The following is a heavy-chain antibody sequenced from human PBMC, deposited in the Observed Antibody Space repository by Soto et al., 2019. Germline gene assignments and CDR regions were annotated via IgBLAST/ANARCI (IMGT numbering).Heavy chain of an antibody. Sequence: SVKVSCKASGGTFSSYTISWVRQAPGQGLEWMGRIIPILGIANYAQKFQGRVTITADKSTSTAYMELSSLRSEDTAVYYCARDKGRSMGAYYYYYMDVWGKGTTVTVSS. CDR1: GGTFSSYT. J-gene: IGHJ6*03. D-gene: IGHD3-16*01. CDR3: ARDKGRSMGAYYYYYMDV. CDR2: IIPILGIA. V-gene: IGHV1-69*04.